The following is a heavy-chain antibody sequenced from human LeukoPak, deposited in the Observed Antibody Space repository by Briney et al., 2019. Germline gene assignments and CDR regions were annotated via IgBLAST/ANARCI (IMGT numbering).Heavy chain of an antibody. V-gene: IGHV4-34*01. CDR2: INHSGST. D-gene: IGHD2-8*01. CDR1: GGSFSGYY. CDR3: AREGGYCTNGVCYGFDY. Sequence: PSETLSLTCAVYGGSFSGYYWSWIRQPPGKGLEWIGEINHSGSTNYNPSLKSRVTISVDTSKNQFSLKLSSVTAADTAAYYCAREGGYCTNGVCYGFDYWGQGTLVTVSS. J-gene: IGHJ4*02.